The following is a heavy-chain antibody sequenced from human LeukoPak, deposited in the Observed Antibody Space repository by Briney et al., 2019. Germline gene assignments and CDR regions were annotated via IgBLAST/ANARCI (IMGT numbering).Heavy chain of an antibody. CDR1: GFTFSSYS. CDR2: ISSGTSYI. D-gene: IGHD1-26*01. CDR3: ARVWESAFGNWFDP. J-gene: IGHJ5*02. Sequence: GGSLRLSCAASGFTFSSYSMNWVRQAPGKGLEWVSSISSGTSYIYYADSVKGRLTISRDNAKNSLYLQMNSLRAEDTAVYYCARVWESAFGNWFDPWGQGTLVTVSS. V-gene: IGHV3-21*01.